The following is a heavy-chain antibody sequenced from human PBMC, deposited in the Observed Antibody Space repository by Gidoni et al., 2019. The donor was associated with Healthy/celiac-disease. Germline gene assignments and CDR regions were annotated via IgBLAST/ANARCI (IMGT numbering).Heavy chain of an antibody. J-gene: IGHJ6*02. CDR2: ISSSSIYI. CDR1: GFTFSSYS. Sequence: EVQLVESGVGLVKPGGSLRLSCAASGFTFSSYSMNWVRQAPGKGLEWVSSISSSSIYIYYADSVKGRFTISRDNAKNSLYLQMNSLRAEDTAVYYCARADPPSYGRYYYGMDVWGQGTTVTVSS. CDR3: ARADPPSYGRYYYGMDV. V-gene: IGHV3-21*01. D-gene: IGHD5-18*01.